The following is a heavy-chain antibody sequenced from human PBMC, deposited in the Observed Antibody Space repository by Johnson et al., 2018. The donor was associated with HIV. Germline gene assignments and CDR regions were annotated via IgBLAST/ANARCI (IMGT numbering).Heavy chain of an antibody. J-gene: IGHJ3*02. CDR3: AKYRQQLVRSAFDI. D-gene: IGHD6-13*01. CDR1: GFTFRDYG. CDR2: IRYDGSNK. V-gene: IGHV3-30*02. Sequence: QVQLVESGGGVVQPGGSLRLSCAASGFTFRDYGMPWVRQAPGKGLEWVAFIRYDGSNKYYADSVKGRFTLSRDNYKNTLYLQMSSLRVEDTAVYYCAKYRQQLVRSAFDIWGQGTMVTVSS.